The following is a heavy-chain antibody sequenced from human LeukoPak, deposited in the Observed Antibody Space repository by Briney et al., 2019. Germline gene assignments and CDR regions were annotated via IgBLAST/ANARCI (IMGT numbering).Heavy chain of an antibody. V-gene: IGHV3-43*02. CDR1: GFTFDDYA. CDR3: AKDTWELPTSLSRYGDFDY. D-gene: IGHD1-26*01. Sequence: GGSLRLSCAASGFTFDDYAMHWVRQAPGKGLEWVSLISGDGGSTHYADSVKGRFTISRDNSKNSLYLQMNSLRTEDTALYYCAKDTWELPTSLSRYGDFDYWGQGTPVTVSS. CDR2: ISGDGGST. J-gene: IGHJ4*02.